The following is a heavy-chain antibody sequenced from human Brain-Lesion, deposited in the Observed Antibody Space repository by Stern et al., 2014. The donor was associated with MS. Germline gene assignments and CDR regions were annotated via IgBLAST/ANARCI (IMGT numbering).Heavy chain of an antibody. CDR2: TYYRSKWYY. V-gene: IGHV6-1*01. J-gene: IGHJ5*01. CDR3: AKGYNWFDS. Sequence: VQLVASGPGLMKPSQTLALTCAISGDSVSSNSAAWNWIRQSPSRGLEWLGRTYYRSKWYYQYAESVKSRITINADTSTNQFSLQLNSVTPEDTAVYLCAKGYNWFDSWGQGTVATVS. CDR1: GDSVSSNSAA.